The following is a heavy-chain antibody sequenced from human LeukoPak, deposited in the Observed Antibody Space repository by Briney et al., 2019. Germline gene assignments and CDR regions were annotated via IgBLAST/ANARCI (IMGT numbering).Heavy chain of an antibody. CDR1: GFTLSNYW. D-gene: IGHD3-22*01. CDR2: ISGDEIWT. Sequence: GGSLRLSCAASGFTLSNYWMHWVRQAPGKGLVWASRISGDEIWTSYADSVKGRFIISRDNAKNTLYLQMNSRRTEDTAVYYCAREYNSGPKQTDAFDIWGQGTMVTVSS. CDR3: AREYNSGPKQTDAFDI. J-gene: IGHJ3*02. V-gene: IGHV3-74*01.